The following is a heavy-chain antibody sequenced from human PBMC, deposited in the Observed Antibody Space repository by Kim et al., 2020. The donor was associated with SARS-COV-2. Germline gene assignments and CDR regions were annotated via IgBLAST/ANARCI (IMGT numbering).Heavy chain of an antibody. J-gene: IGHJ4*02. D-gene: IGHD4-17*01. CDR3: AREEDYGESY. Sequence: TIYYADSVKGRFTSSRDNAKNSLYLQMNSLRDEDTAVYYCAREEDYGESYWGQGTLVTVSS. V-gene: IGHV3-48*02. CDR2: TI.